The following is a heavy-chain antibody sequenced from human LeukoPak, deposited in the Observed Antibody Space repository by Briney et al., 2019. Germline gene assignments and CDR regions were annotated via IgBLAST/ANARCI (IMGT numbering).Heavy chain of an antibody. CDR2: ISGSGGST. CDR1: GFTFSSYA. J-gene: IGHJ4*02. CDR3: AKVGQQLEFDY. D-gene: IGHD6-13*01. V-gene: IGHV3-23*01. Sequence: AXXGFTFSSYAXSWVRQAPGKGXXXVSAISGSGGSTYYADSVKGRFTISRDNSKNPLYLQMNSLRAEDTAVYYCAKVGQQLEFDYWGQGTLVTVSS.